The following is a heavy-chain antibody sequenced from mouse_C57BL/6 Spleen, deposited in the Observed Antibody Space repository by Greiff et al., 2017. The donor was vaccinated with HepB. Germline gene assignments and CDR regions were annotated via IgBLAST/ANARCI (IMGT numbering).Heavy chain of an antibody. CDR3: ARRDRETWYAMDY. J-gene: IGHJ4*01. Sequence: EVQGVESGGGLVQPGGSLKLSCAASGFTFSDYGMAWVRQSPRKGPEWVAFISNLAYSIYYADTVTGRFTISRENAKNTLYLERSSLRSEDTAMYYCARRDRETWYAMDYWGQGTSVTVSS. CDR1: GFTFSDYG. CDR2: ISNLAYSI. D-gene: IGHD3-3*01. V-gene: IGHV5-15*01.